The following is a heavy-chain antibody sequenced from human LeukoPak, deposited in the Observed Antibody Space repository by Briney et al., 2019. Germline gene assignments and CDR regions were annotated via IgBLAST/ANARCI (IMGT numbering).Heavy chain of an antibody. CDR2: ISGSGGST. V-gene: IGHV3-23*01. Sequence: GGSLRLSCEGSGFTFSSYAMSWVRQAPGKGLEWVSAISGSGGSTYYADSVKGRFTISRDNSKNTLYLQMNSLRAEDTAVYYCAKGSGIAVAGNFDYWGQGTLVTVSS. J-gene: IGHJ4*02. CDR3: AKGSGIAVAGNFDY. D-gene: IGHD6-19*01. CDR1: GFTFSSYA.